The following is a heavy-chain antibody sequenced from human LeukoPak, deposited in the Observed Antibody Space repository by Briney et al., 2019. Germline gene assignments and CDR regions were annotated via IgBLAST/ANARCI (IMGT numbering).Heavy chain of an antibody. CDR3: ARGVTYSKYYYYGMDV. D-gene: IGHD4-11*01. V-gene: IGHV4-34*01. CDR1: GGPFSGYY. J-gene: IGHJ6*04. Sequence: PSETLSLTCAVYGGPFSGYYWSWFPQPPAKGLEGIGEINQSGSTNYNPSLKSRVTISVDTSKNQFSLKLSSVTAADTAVYSCARGVTYSKYYYYGMDVWGKGTTVTVSS. CDR2: INQSGST.